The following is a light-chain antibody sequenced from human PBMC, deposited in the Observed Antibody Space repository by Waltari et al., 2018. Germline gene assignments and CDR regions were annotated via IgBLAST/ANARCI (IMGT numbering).Light chain of an antibody. CDR2: DVS. J-gene: IGLJ2*01. CDR3: SSYISSDTLEL. CDR1: SSDIGNYNY. Sequence: HSALTQPASVSGSPGQSITISCTGTSSDIGNYNYVSWYQQHPGKAPKLMIFDVSNRPSGVSDRFSVSKSGNTASLTISGLQAEDEADYYCSSYISSDTLELFGGGTSLTVL. V-gene: IGLV2-14*03.